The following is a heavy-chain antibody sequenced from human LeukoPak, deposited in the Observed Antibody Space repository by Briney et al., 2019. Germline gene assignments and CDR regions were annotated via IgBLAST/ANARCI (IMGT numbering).Heavy chain of an antibody. D-gene: IGHD4-17*01. CDR1: GGTFSSHA. Sequence: ASVKVSCKASGGTFSSHAISWVRQAPGQGLEWMGRIIPILGIANYAQKFQGRVTITADKSTSTAYMELSSLRSEDTAVYYCARRVTTVVKDAFDIWGQGTMVTVSS. J-gene: IGHJ3*02. CDR2: IIPILGIA. CDR3: ARRVTTVVKDAFDI. V-gene: IGHV1-69*04.